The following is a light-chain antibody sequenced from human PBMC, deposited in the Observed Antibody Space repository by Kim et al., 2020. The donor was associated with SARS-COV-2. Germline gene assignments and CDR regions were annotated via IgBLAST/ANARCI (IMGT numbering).Light chain of an antibody. CDR1: SSNFGAGYD. CDR3: QSYDSRLSGWV. J-gene: IGLJ3*02. Sequence: RVTISCIGGSSNFGAGYDVHWYQQLPGRAPKLLIFADTRRPAGVPDRLSGSKSGTSASLAITGLQAEDEADYYCQSYDSRLSGWVFGGGTQLTVL. CDR2: ADT. V-gene: IGLV1-40*01.